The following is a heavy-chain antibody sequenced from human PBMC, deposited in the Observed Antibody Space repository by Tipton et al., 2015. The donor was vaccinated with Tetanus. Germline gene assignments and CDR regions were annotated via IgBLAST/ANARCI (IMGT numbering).Heavy chain of an antibody. J-gene: IGHJ4*02. Sequence: SLRLSCAASGFSVSNSYLIWVRQAPGKGLEWVSVIHRDGSTSYADSVKGRFTVSRDISKNTVDLLMNSLRAEDTAVFYCARVPCLYYTGCPFDYLGQGSPVSVSS. CDR2: IHRDGST. D-gene: IGHD3-10*01. CDR1: GFSVSNSY. V-gene: IGHV3-53*01. CDR3: ARVPCLYYTGCPFDY.